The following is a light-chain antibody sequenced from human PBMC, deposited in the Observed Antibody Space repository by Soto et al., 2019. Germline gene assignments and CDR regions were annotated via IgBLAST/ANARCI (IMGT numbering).Light chain of an antibody. V-gene: IGKV3-20*01. J-gene: IGKJ1*01. CDR2: GAS. Sequence: EIVLTQSPCTLSLSPGERATLSCRASQSVSSNYLAWYRQKPGQAPRLLIYGASSRATGIPDRFTGSGSGTDFTLTISRLEPEDFAVYYCQQYGSSPGTFGQGTKVEIK. CDR3: QQYGSSPGT. CDR1: QSVSSNY.